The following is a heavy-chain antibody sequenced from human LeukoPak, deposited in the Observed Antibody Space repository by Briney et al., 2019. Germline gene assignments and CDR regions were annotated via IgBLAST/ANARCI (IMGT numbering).Heavy chain of an antibody. D-gene: IGHD2-2*01. CDR3: ARDGARYCSSTSCYHGLWFGESPVGWFDP. CDR2: INHSGST. J-gene: IGHJ5*02. Sequence: SETLSLTSAVYGGSFSGYYWSWIRQPPGKGLEWIGEINHSGSTNYNPSLKSRVTISVDTSKNQFSLKLSSVTAADTAVYYCARDGARYCSSTSCYHGLWFGESPVGWFDPWGQGTLVTVSS. CDR1: GGSFSGYY. V-gene: IGHV4-34*01.